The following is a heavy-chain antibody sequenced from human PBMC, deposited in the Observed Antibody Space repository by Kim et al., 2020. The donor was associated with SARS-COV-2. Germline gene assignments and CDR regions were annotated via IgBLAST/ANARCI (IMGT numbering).Heavy chain of an antibody. D-gene: IGHD3-22*01. CDR2: INHSGST. CDR1: GGSFSGYY. J-gene: IGHJ3*02. Sequence: SETLSLTCAVYGGSFSGYYWSWIRQPPGKGLEWIGEINHSGSTNYNPSLKSRVTISVDTSKNQFSLKLSSVTAADTAVYYCAKGRSSSGYYYVRNAFDIWGQGTMVTFSS. V-gene: IGHV4-34*01. CDR3: AKGRSSSGYYYVRNAFDI.